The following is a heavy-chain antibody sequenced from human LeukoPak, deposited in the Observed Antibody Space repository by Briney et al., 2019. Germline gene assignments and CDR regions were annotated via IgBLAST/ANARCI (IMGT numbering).Heavy chain of an antibody. J-gene: IGHJ4*02. CDR3: AKARTPYSRRDYFDY. CDR2: ISWNSGSI. V-gene: IGHV3-9*01. CDR1: GFTFDDYA. Sequence: GGSLRLSCAASGFTFDDYAMHWVRQAPGKGLEWVSGISWNSGSIGYADSVKGRFTISRDNAKNSLYLQMNSLRAEDTALYYCAKARTPYSRRDYFDYWGQGTLVTVSS. D-gene: IGHD6-13*01.